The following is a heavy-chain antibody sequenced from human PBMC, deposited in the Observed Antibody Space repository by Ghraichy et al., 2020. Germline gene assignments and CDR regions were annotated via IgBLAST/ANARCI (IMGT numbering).Heavy chain of an antibody. V-gene: IGHV3-23*01. J-gene: IGHJ5*02. CDR2: ISATGGNK. CDR1: RFTFSTTV. Sequence: GGSLRLSCAASRFTFSTTVMTWVRQAPGKGLEWVSTISATGGNKYYADSVKGRFTISRDKGENTLYLQMNSLRAEDTAIYYCAEGDSSAWDAYASWGQGTLVTVSS. CDR3: AEGDSSAWDAYAS. D-gene: IGHD6-25*01.